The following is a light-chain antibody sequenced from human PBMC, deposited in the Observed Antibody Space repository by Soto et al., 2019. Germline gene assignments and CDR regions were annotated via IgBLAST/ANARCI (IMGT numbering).Light chain of an antibody. J-gene: IGKJ4*01. CDR2: TAS. CDR1: QSISRN. V-gene: IGKV1-39*01. CDR3: QQSHSSPLS. Sequence: IQMTQSPSSLSASIGDRVTITCRASQSISRNLNWYQQKPGKAPELLIYTASNLQSGVPSRFSGSGSETDFALTISSLQPEDSAVYYCQQSHSSPLSFGGGTKVEFK.